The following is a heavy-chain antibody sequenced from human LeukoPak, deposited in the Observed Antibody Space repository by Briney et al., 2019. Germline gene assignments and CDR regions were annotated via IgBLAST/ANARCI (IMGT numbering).Heavy chain of an antibody. CDR2: INPNSGGS. CDR1: GYTFTGYY. Sequence: ASVKVSCKASGYTFTGYYMRWVRQAPGQGLEWMGRINPNSGGSNYAQKFQGRVTMTRDTSISTAYMELSRLRSDDTAVYYCAREVVGGWYRLDYWGQGTLVTVSS. J-gene: IGHJ4*02. CDR3: AREVVGGWYRLDY. D-gene: IGHD6-19*01. V-gene: IGHV1-2*06.